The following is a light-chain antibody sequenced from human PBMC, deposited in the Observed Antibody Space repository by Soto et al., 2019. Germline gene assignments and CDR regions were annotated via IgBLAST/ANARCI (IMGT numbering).Light chain of an antibody. CDR3: QQYNSYPWT. Sequence: DIQITQSPSTLSSSVVDRFTITCRASQSISSWLAWYQQKPGKAPKPLIYKASSLESGVPSRFSGSGSGTEFTLTISSLQPDDFATYYCQQYNSYPWTFGQGTKVDI. CDR2: KAS. J-gene: IGKJ1*01. V-gene: IGKV1-5*03. CDR1: QSISSW.